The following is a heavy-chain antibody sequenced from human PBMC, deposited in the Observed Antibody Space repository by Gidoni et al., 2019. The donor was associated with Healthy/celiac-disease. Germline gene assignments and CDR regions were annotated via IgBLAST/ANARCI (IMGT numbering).Heavy chain of an antibody. CDR2: ISSSSSYI. CDR1: GFTFSSYS. Sequence: EVQLVESGGGLVKPGGSRSLSCAASGFTFSSYSMNWVRQAPGKGLEWVSSISSSSSYIYYADSVKGRFTISRDNAKNSLYLQMNSLRAEDTAVYYCARDYYDILTGYLPIDYWGQGTLVTVSS. J-gene: IGHJ4*02. D-gene: IGHD3-9*01. V-gene: IGHV3-21*01. CDR3: ARDYYDILTGYLPIDY.